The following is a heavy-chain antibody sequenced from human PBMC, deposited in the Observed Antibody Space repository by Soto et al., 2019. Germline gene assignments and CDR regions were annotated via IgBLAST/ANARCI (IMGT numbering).Heavy chain of an antibody. Sequence: GASVKVSCKASGYTFTSYDINWVRQATGQGLEWMGWMNPNSGNTGYAQKFQGRGTMTRNTSISTAYMELSSWRWEDTAVYYCAGGGVGDDFWSGYYYGMDVWGQGTTVTVSS. V-gene: IGHV1-8*01. CDR2: MNPNSGNT. CDR1: GYTFTSYD. CDR3: AGGGVGDDFWSGYYYGMDV. D-gene: IGHD3-3*01. J-gene: IGHJ6*02.